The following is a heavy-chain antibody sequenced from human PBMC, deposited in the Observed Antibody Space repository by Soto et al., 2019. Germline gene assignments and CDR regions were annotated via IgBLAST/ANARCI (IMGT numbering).Heavy chain of an antibody. CDR2: INPNSGGT. J-gene: IGHJ3*02. D-gene: IGHD3-10*01. CDR1: GYTFTSYY. V-gene: IGHV1-2*02. Sequence: ASVKVSCKASGYTFTSYYMHWVRQAPGQGLEWMGWINPNSGGTNYAQKFQGRVTMTRDTSISTAYMELSRLRSNDTAVYYCARDRNYYGSGSYPDAFDIWGQGTMVTVSS. CDR3: ARDRNYYGSGSYPDAFDI.